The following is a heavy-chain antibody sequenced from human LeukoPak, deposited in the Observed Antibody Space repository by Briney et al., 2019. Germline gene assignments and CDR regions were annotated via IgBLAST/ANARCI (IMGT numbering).Heavy chain of an antibody. CDR1: GFTFSDFY. Sequence: PGGSLRLSCAASGFTFSDFYMSWVRQAPGKGLELVSYIGSSESSIYYADSVRGRFTISRDNSKNTLYLQMNSLRAEDTAVYYCAKAWELWGQGTLVTVSS. CDR3: AKAWEL. J-gene: IGHJ4*02. D-gene: IGHD1-26*01. CDR2: IGSSESSI. V-gene: IGHV3-11*04.